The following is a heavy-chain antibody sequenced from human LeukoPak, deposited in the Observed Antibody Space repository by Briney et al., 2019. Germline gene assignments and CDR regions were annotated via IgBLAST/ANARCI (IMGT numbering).Heavy chain of an antibody. J-gene: IGHJ5*02. CDR1: GGSFSGYY. V-gene: IGHV4-34*01. CDR2: INHSGST. CDR3: AREGGYHNWFDP. D-gene: IGHD1-26*01. Sequence: SETLSLTCAVYGGSFSGYYWSWIRQPPGKGLEWIGEINHSGSTNYNPSLKSRVTISVDTSKNQFSLKLSSVTAADTAVYYCAREGGYHNWFDPWGQGTLVTVSS.